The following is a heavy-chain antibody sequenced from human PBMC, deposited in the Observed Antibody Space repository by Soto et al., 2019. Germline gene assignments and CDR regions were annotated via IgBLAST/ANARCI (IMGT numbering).Heavy chain of an antibody. CDR3: ATYYYGPGSYYRFDY. CDR2: SSASDGSS. Sequence: ASVKVSCKASIDGFLTYGFSWVRPAPGQGLEWMGWSSASDGSSNFAQKFKGRVSMTTERTTGKFTSTAYMELWGLTSDDTAVYFCATYYYGPGSYYRFDYWGQGSLVTVSS. CDR1: IDGFLTYG. D-gene: IGHD3-10*01. V-gene: IGHV1-18*01. J-gene: IGHJ4*02.